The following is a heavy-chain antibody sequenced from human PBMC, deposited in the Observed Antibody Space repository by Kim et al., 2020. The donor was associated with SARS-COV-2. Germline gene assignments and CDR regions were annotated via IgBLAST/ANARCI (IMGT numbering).Heavy chain of an antibody. J-gene: IGHJ3*02. CDR2: ITSETNGGST. V-gene: IGHV3-15*01. D-gene: IGHD5-12*01. CDR3: TSDVFAKSPRQRWLQFSVHLRAFEI. Sequence: GGSLRLSCSASGFTFSNACMSWVRQAPGKGLEWVARITSETNGGSTDYAAPGKGSFTISRYDSKNTLYLQMNSLKTEATALYYCTSDVFAKSPRQRWLQFSVHLRAFEIWGQGAMCTVSS. CDR1: GFTFSNAC.